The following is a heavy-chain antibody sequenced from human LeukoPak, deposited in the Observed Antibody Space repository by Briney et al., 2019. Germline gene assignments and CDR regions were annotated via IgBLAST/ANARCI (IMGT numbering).Heavy chain of an antibody. V-gene: IGHV4-39*01. J-gene: IGHJ4*02. Sequence: SETLSLTCTVSGGSISSSSYFWGWIRQPPGKGLEWIGSIYYSGTTYYSPSLKSRATISVDTSKNQFSLKLSSVTAADTAMYYCARKNGGWSAIDHWGQGTPVTVSS. D-gene: IGHD6-19*01. CDR1: GGSISSSSYF. CDR3: ARKNGGWSAIDH. CDR2: IYYSGTT.